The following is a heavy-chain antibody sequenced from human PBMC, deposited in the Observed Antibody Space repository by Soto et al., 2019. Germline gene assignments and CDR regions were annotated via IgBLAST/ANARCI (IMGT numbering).Heavy chain of an antibody. CDR3: ARLLYCSSTSCWFDP. J-gene: IGHJ5*02. V-gene: IGHV4-59*08. CDR1: GGSISSYY. CDR2: IYYSGST. D-gene: IGHD2-2*01. Sequence: SETLSLTCTVSGGSISSYYWSWIRQPPGKGLGWIGYIYYSGSTNYNPSLKSRVTISVDTSKNQFSLKLSSVTAADTAVYYCARLLYCSSTSCWFDPWGQGTLVTVSS.